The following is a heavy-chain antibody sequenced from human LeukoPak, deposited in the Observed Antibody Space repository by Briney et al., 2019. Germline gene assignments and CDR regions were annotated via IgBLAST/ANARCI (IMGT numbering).Heavy chain of an antibody. CDR3: AKDPVGYYYDSSGYLPHFDY. D-gene: IGHD3-22*01. Sequence: GGSLRLSXAASGFTFRSYAMSWVRQTPGKGLEWVSAISGSGGSTYYADSVKGRFTISRDNSKNTLYLRMNSLRAEDTAVYYCAKDPVGYYYDSSGYLPHFDYWGQGTLVTVSS. V-gene: IGHV3-23*01. CDR2: ISGSGGST. J-gene: IGHJ4*02. CDR1: GFTFRSYA.